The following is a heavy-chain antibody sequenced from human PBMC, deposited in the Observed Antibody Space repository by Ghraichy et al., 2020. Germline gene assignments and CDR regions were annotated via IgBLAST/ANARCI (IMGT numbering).Heavy chain of an antibody. CDR2: ISWNSGSI. D-gene: IGHD6-19*01. V-gene: IGHV3-9*01. J-gene: IGHJ6*02. Sequence: LSLTCAASGFTFDDYAMHWVRQAPGKGLEWVSGISWNSGSIGYADSVKGRFTISRDNAKNSLYLQMNSLRAEDTALYYCAKGVAGTFYYGMDVWGQGTTVTVSS. CDR1: GFTFDDYA. CDR3: AKGVAGTFYYGMDV.